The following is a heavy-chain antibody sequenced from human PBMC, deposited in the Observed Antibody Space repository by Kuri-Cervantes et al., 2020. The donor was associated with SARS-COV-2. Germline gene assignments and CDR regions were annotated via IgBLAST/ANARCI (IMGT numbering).Heavy chain of an antibody. J-gene: IGHJ4*02. V-gene: IGHV3-7*01. CDR3: ARGGGSYSNY. CDR1: GFTFSTYW. Sequence: GYLNTSCAASGFTFSTYWMSWVRQAPGKGLEWVANKDQDGIEKYCVDSVKGRFTISRDNAKNSLYLQMNSLRAEDTAVYYCARGGGSYSNYWGQGTLVTVSS. CDR2: KDQDGIEK. D-gene: IGHD1-26*01.